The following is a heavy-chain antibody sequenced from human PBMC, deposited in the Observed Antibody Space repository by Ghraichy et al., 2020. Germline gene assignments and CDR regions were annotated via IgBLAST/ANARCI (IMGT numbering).Heavy chain of an antibody. CDR3: ARVPSGFRELHIDY. V-gene: IGHV4-39*01. D-gene: IGHD3-10*01. CDR2: IYYSGST. J-gene: IGHJ4*02. Sequence: SETLSLTCTVSGGSISSSSYYWGWIRQPPGKGLEWIGSIYYSGSTYYNPSLKSRVTISVDTSKNQFSLKLSSVTAADTAVYYCARVPSGFRELHIDYWGQGTLVTVSS. CDR1: GGSISSSSYY.